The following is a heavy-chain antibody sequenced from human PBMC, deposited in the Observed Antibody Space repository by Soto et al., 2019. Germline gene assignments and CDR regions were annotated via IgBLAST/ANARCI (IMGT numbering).Heavy chain of an antibody. V-gene: IGHV1-18*01. Sequence: ASVKVSCKASGYSFTSYGISWVRQAPGQGLEWMGWISPYNHKTYYAQRLLGRVTLTTDTSTSTVYMELSSLRSEDTAVYYCARDANSSGWYYYYYYGMDVWAKGPRSPSP. CDR1: GYSFTSYG. D-gene: IGHD6-19*01. CDR3: ARDANSSGWYYYYYYGMDV. CDR2: ISPYNHKT. J-gene: IGHJ6*02.